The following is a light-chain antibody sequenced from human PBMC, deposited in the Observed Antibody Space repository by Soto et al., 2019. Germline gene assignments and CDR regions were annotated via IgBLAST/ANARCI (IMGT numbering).Light chain of an antibody. Sequence: EIVMTQSPAPLSVSLGDRATLSCRASQSVGSYLSWYHQKPGQAPRLLIYGASTRATGIPARFSGSGSETDFSLTISSLQSADFLVDYCQQYDSWPPSYTFGQGTKLEIK. CDR2: GAS. CDR3: QQYDSWPPSYT. J-gene: IGKJ2*01. CDR1: QSVGSY. V-gene: IGKV3-15*01.